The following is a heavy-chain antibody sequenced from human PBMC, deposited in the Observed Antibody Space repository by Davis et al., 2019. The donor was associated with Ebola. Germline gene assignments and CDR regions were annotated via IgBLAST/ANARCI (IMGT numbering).Heavy chain of an antibody. D-gene: IGHD5-24*01. CDR3: ARAQFPMTSDH. J-gene: IGHJ4*02. V-gene: IGHV1-18*04. Sequence: ASVKVSCKASGYTFTNYGITWVRQAPGQGLEWMGWINPHNGNTNYAQNVQGRVIMTSDTATTTAYMEVGSLRSDDTAVYYCARAQFPMTSDHWGQGTMVTVSS. CDR2: INPHNGNT. CDR1: GYTFTNYG.